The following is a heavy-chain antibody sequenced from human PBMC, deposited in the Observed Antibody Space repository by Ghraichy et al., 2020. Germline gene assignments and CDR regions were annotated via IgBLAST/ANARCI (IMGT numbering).Heavy chain of an antibody. V-gene: IGHV3-30-3*01. CDR2: ISSDGSNK. J-gene: IGHJ4*02. CDR3: ARGIGRSSWSLGY. CDR1: GFTFNNYA. D-gene: IGHD6-13*01. Sequence: GGSLRLSCAASGFTFNNYAMHWVRQAPGKGLEWVALISSDGSNKYDADPVKGRFTISRDNSTNTVYLQMNSLRVEDTAIYYCARGIGRSSWSLGYWGQGIRVTGSS.